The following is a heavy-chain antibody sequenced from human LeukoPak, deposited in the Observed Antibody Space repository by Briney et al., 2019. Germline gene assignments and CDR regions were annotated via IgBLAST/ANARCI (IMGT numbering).Heavy chain of an antibody. V-gene: IGHV4-39*01. Sequence: SETLSLXCTVSGGSISSSSYYWGWIRQPPGKGLEWIGSIYYSGSTYYNPSLKSRVTISVDTSKNQFSLKLSSVTAADTAVYYCARHEIIAARPGYFDLWGRGTLVTVSS. D-gene: IGHD6-6*01. J-gene: IGHJ2*01. CDR2: IYYSGST. CDR1: GGSISSSSYY. CDR3: ARHEIIAARPGYFDL.